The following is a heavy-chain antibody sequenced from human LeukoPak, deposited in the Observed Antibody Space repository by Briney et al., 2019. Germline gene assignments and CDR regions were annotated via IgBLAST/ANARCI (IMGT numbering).Heavy chain of an antibody. CDR2: IYHSGST. CDR1: GGSISSGDYY. Sequence: PSETLSLTCTVSGGSISSGDYYWSWIRQPPGKGLEWIGNIYHSGSTYYNASLKSRVTISVDTSKNQFSLKLSSVTAADTAVYYCARRYSNYFFDYWGQGTLVTVSS. J-gene: IGHJ4*02. V-gene: IGHV4-39*07. CDR3: ARRYSNYFFDY. D-gene: IGHD4-11*01.